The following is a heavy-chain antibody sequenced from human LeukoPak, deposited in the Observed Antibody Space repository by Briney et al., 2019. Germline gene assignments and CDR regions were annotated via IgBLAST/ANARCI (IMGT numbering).Heavy chain of an antibody. CDR1: GGTFSSYA. Sequence: GASVKVSCKASGGTFSSYAISWVRQAPGQGLEWMGGIIPIFGTANYAQKFQGRVTITADKSTSTAYMELSSLRSEDTAVYYCASSGRWELQSRIYYFDYWGQGTLVTVSS. D-gene: IGHD1-26*01. CDR3: ASSGRWELQSRIYYFDY. CDR2: IIPIFGTA. V-gene: IGHV1-69*06. J-gene: IGHJ4*02.